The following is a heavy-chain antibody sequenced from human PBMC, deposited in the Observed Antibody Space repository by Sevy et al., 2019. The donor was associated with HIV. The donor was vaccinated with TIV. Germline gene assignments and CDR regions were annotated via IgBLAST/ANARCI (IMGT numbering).Heavy chain of an antibody. V-gene: IGHV3-72*01. CDR1: GFTFSDHY. Sequence: GGSLRLSCAASGFTFSDHYMEWVRQAPGKGLEWVGRTRNKADSYTTEYAASVKGRFTISRDDSKNSLYLQMNSLKTGDTAVCYCATPAGIAAAGRVFDYWGQGSLVTVSS. CDR2: TRNKADSYTT. J-gene: IGHJ4*02. CDR3: ATPAGIAAAGRVFDY. D-gene: IGHD6-13*01.